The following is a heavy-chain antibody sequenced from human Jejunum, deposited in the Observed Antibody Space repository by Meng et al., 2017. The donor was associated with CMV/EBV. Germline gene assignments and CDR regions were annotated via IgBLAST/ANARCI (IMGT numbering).Heavy chain of an antibody. Sequence: EGQQGGSGGGMVQPAGSPSISGAASGFTFSDHYRDWVRQAPGKGLEWVSRIRNKANSYPTDYAASVKGRFTISRDDSKNSMYLQMNNLKTEDTALYYCVVDEGGYSNAWGQGTLVTVSS. CDR2: IRNKANSYPT. D-gene: IGHD4-23*01. CDR3: VVDEGGYSNA. V-gene: IGHV3-72*01. J-gene: IGHJ4*02. CDR1: GFTFSDHY.